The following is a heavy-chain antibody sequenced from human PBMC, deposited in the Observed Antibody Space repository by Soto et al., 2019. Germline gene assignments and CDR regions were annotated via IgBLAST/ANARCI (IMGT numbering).Heavy chain of an antibody. CDR1: GFIFRDCS. D-gene: IGHD2-2*01. CDR2: ISRDGNDK. J-gene: IGHJ4*02. Sequence: QVQLVESGGGVVQPGRSLRLSCAASGFIFRDCSMHWVRRAPGKGLEWVAVISRDGNDKYYADSMKGRFTISRDNSNNTPYLTLNSLRPKETAVYHCVQGASTGRQRLDSWGKGVMVTVSS. V-gene: IGHV3-30*03. CDR3: VQGASTGRQRLDS.